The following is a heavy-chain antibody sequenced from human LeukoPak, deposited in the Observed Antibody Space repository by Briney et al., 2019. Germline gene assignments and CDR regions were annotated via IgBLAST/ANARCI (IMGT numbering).Heavy chain of an antibody. J-gene: IGHJ4*02. CDR3: VLKAGACTGTTCYTFDF. Sequence: GGSLRLSCAASGFPFSTSAMSWVRQTPGKGLEWVSGISTSGGNTYYADSVKGRFTISRDNSRNTLYLQMNSLRAEDTAIFYCVLKAGACTGTTCYTFDFWGQGTLVTVSS. CDR2: ISTSGGNT. D-gene: IGHD1-1*01. CDR1: GFPFSTSA. V-gene: IGHV3-23*01.